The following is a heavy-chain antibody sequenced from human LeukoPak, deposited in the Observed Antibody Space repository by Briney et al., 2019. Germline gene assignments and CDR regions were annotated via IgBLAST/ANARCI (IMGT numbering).Heavy chain of an antibody. D-gene: IGHD2-2*01. CDR3: ARHADALVPAAMPYYYYYYGMDV. CDR1: GGSISSSSYY. CDR2: IYYSGST. V-gene: IGHV4-39*01. J-gene: IGHJ6*02. Sequence: SETLSLTCTVSGGSISSSSYYWGWIRQPPGKGLEWIGSIYYSGSTYYNPSLKSRVTISVDTSKNQFSLKLSSVTAADTAVYYCARHADALVPAAMPYYYYYYGMDVWGQGTTVTVSS.